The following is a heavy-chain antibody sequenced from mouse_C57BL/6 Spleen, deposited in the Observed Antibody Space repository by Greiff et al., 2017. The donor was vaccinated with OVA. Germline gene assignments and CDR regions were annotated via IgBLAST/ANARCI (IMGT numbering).Heavy chain of an antibody. V-gene: IGHV1-26*01. CDR2: INPNNGGT. Sequence: EVKLVESGPELVKPGASVKISCKASGYTFTDYYMNWVKQSHGKSLEWIGDINPNNGGTSYNQKFKGKATLTVDKSSSTAYMELRSLTSEDSAVYYCARGTHWYFDVWGTGTTVTVSS. D-gene: IGHD3-3*01. J-gene: IGHJ1*03. CDR3: ARGTHWYFDV. CDR1: GYTFTDYY.